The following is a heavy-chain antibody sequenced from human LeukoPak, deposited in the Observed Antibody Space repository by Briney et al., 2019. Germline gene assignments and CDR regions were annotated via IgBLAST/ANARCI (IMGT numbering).Heavy chain of an antibody. Sequence: SETLSLTCTVSGYSISSGYYWGWIRQPPGKGLEWIGRIYTSRSTNYNPSLKSRVTMSVDTSKNQFSLKLSSVTAADAAVYYCARALMTPRVDVWGKGTTVTVSS. CDR3: ARALMTPRVDV. CDR2: IYTSRST. V-gene: IGHV4-38-2*02. J-gene: IGHJ6*04. CDR1: GYSISSGYY.